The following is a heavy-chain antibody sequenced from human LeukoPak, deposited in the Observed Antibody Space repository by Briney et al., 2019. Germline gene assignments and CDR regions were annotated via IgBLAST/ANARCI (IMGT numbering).Heavy chain of an antibody. D-gene: IGHD3-16*01. Sequence: GGSLRLSCAASGFTFSSYWMNWVRQAPGKGLVWVSRIASDGSSTTYADSVKGRFTISRDNSKNTLYLQMNSLRAEDTAVYYCARDWVYFDYWGQGTLVTVSS. J-gene: IGHJ4*02. V-gene: IGHV3-74*01. CDR3: ARDWVYFDY. CDR1: GFTFSSYW. CDR2: IASDGSST.